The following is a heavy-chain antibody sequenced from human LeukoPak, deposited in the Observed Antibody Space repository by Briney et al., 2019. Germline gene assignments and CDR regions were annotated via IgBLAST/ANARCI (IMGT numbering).Heavy chain of an antibody. CDR1: GFPFSSYA. CDR2: ISGSGGST. V-gene: IGHV3-23*01. J-gene: IGHJ4*02. D-gene: IGHD2-2*01. CDR3: AKVEPAAIWGVFDY. Sequence: PGGSLRLSCAASGFPFSSYAMSWVRQAPGKGLDWVSAISGSGGSTYYADSVKGRFTISSDNSKNTLYLQMNSLRAEDTAVYYCAKVEPAAIWGVFDYWGQGTLVTASS.